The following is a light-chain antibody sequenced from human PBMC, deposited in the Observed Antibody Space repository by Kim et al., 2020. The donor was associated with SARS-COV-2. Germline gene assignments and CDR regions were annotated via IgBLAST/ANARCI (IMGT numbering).Light chain of an antibody. J-gene: IGKJ4*01. V-gene: IGKV3-11*01. CDR1: QSINNY. CDR2: DAS. CDR3: QQRNNWPHLT. Sequence: STGESATLSCRASQSINNYIAWYQQKPGQAPRVLIYDASNRAPGIPVRFSGSGSGTDFTLTISTLQPEDFAVYFCQQRNNWPHLTFGGGTKVDIK.